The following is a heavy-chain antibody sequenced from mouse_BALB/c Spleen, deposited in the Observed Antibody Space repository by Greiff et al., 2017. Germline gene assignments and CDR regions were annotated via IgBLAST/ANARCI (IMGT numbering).Heavy chain of an antibody. V-gene: IGHV3-8*02. Sequence: VQLQQSGPSLVKPSQTLSLTCSVTGDSITSGYWNWIRKFPGNKLEYMGYISYSGSTYYNPSLKSRISITRDTSKNQYYLQLNSVTTEDTATYYCARRPSSNWYFDVWGAGTTVTVSS. CDR3: ARRPSSNWYFDV. J-gene: IGHJ1*01. CDR2: ISYSGST. D-gene: IGHD1-1*01. CDR1: GDSITSGY.